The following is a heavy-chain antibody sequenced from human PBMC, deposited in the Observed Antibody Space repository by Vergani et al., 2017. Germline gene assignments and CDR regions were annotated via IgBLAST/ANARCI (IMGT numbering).Heavy chain of an antibody. D-gene: IGHD3-16*01. CDR1: GDSITSSTYY. CDR3: ARGYYGRGDN. V-gene: IGHV4-61*02. Sequence: QVQLQESGPGLVKPSQTLSLICSVSGDSITSSTYYWSWTRQPAGKGLEYIGRIYTTGSTNYNPSLKSRVTISVDTSKNQFSLNLSSLTAADTAMYYCARGYYGRGDNWGQGTLVTVSS. CDR2: IYTTGST. J-gene: IGHJ4*02.